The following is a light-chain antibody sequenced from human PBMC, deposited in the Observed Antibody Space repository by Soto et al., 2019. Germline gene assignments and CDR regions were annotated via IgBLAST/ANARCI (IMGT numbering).Light chain of an antibody. CDR3: QYYSTFSGT. Sequence: DIQMTQSPSTLSASVGHRVTITCRASRSIGSSLAWYQHKPGKAPKLLVYGGSSLETGVPSRFSGSGSGTEFTLTISSLQPDDFATYYCQYYSTFSGTFGQGTKVDI. V-gene: IGKV1-5*01. J-gene: IGKJ1*01. CDR2: GGS. CDR1: RSIGSS.